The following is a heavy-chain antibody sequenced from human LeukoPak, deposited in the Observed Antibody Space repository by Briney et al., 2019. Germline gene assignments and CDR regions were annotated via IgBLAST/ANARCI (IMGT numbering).Heavy chain of an antibody. D-gene: IGHD4-17*01. J-gene: IGHJ4*02. CDR3: ARAGPTATAGY. V-gene: IGHV3-7*03. CDR2: IKQDGSEK. CDR1: GGSFSNYY. Sequence: ETLSLTCAVYGGSFSNYYWTWVRQAPGKGLEWVANIKQDGSEKYYVDSVKGRFTISRDNAKDSVYLQMNSLRAEDTAVYYCARAGPTATAGYWGQGTLVTVTS.